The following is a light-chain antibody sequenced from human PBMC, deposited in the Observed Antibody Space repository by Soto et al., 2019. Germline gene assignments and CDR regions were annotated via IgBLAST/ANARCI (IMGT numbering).Light chain of an antibody. CDR2: GAS. Sequence: EVVVTQSPATLSLSPGDRAALSCKASQSVSSSYLAWYQQKPGQAPRLLIYGASSRATGIPDRFSGSGSGTDFTLTISRLEPEDFAVYYCHQYGSSRGTFGQGTKVDI. V-gene: IGKV3-20*01. J-gene: IGKJ1*01. CDR1: QSVSSSY. CDR3: HQYGSSRGT.